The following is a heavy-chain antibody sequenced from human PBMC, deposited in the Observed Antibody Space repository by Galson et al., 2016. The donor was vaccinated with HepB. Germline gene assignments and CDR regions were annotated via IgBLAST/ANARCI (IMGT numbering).Heavy chain of an antibody. V-gene: IGHV5-51*01. J-gene: IGHJ4*02. Sequence: QSGAEVKRPGESLEISCKGSGYSFATFWIGWVRQMPGKGLEWMGIIYPGDSDTRYSPSFQGRVTISADKSISTAYLQLRSLRASDTAMYYRARGRLGYCSGGGCYSFRFWGQGTLVTVAP. CDR1: GYSFATFW. CDR2: IYPGDSDT. CDR3: ARGRLGYCSGGGCYSFRF. D-gene: IGHD2-15*01.